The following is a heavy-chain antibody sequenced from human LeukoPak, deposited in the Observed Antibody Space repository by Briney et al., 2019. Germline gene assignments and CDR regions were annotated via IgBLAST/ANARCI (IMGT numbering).Heavy chain of an antibody. D-gene: IGHD3-22*01. CDR1: GYTFTGYY. J-gene: IGHJ4*02. CDR2: INPNSGGT. Sequence: ASVKVSCKASGYTFTGYYMHWVRQAPGQGVEWMGRINPNSGGTNYAQKFQGRVTMTRDTSISTAYMELSRLRSDDTAVYYCARGLRYYDSSGYIDYWGQGTLATVSS. V-gene: IGHV1-2*06. CDR3: ARGLRYYDSSGYIDY.